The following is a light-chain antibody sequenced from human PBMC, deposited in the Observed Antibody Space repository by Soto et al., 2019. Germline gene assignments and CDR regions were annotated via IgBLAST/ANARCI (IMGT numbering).Light chain of an antibody. J-gene: IGLJ1*01. CDR3: SSYTSSITYV. CDR2: EVT. CDR1: ISDVGGYNY. V-gene: IGLV2-14*01. Sequence: QSVLTQPASVSGSPGQSITISCTGTISDVGGYNYVSWYQQHPGKAPKLMIYEVTNRPSGVSNRFSGSKSGNTASLTISGLQADDEADYYCSSYTSSITYVFGTGTKLTVL.